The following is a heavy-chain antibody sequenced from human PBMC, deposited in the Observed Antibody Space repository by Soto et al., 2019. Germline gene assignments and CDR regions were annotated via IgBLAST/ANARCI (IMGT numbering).Heavy chain of an antibody. V-gene: IGHV3-23*04. Sequence: EVQLVESGGGLVKPGGSLRLSCAASGFTFSSYAMSWVRQAPGKGLEWVSAISGSGGSTYYADSVKGRFTISRDNSKNTLYLQMNSLRAEDTAVYYCAKVITMIVVVITSFDYWGQGTLVTVSS. CDR1: GFTFSSYA. CDR3: AKVITMIVVVITSFDY. CDR2: ISGSGGST. D-gene: IGHD3-22*01. J-gene: IGHJ4*02.